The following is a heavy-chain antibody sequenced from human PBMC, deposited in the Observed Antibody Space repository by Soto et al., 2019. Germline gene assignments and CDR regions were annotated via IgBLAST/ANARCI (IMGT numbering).Heavy chain of an antibody. J-gene: IGHJ3*02. V-gene: IGHV3-11*06. D-gene: IGHD2-2*01. Sequence: GGSLRLSCVASKFTFSDYFMHWIRQSPGKGLDWVAKITSTTGYTGYADSVRGRYIVSRDNARSSVYLQVSRLSVEDTAVYYCAWGSFDPTSCDQDPFDMWGQGTMVTVSS. CDR1: KFTFSDYF. CDR3: AWGSFDPTSCDQDPFDM. CDR2: ITSTTGYT.